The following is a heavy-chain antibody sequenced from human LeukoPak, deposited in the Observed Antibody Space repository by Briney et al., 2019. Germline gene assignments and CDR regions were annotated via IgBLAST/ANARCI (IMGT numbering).Heavy chain of an antibody. D-gene: IGHD6-13*01. CDR3: ARIPGAAAGH. CDR2: ISWNSGSI. V-gene: IGHV3-9*01. CDR1: GFTFDDYA. J-gene: IGHJ4*02. Sequence: PGGSLRLSCAASGFTFDDYAMHWVRQAPGKGLEWVSGISWNSGSIGYADSVKGRFTISRDNAKNSLYLQMNSLRAEDTAVYYCARIPGAAAGHWGQGTLVTVSS.